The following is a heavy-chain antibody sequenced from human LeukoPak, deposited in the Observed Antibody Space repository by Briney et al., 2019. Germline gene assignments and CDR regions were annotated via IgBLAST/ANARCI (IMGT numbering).Heavy chain of an antibody. J-gene: IGHJ4*02. Sequence: GGSLRLSCAASGFTFSDYYMSWIRQAPGKGLEWVSYISSSGSTIYYADSVKGRFTISRDNSKNTLYLQMNSLRAEDTAVYYCAKLSWELLKDYFGYWGQGTLVTVSS. D-gene: IGHD1-26*01. CDR2: ISSSGSTI. CDR3: AKLSWELLKDYFGY. V-gene: IGHV3-11*01. CDR1: GFTFSDYY.